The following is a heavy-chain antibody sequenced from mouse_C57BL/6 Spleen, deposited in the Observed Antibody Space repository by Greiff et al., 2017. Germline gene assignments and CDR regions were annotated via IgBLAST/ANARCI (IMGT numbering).Heavy chain of an antibody. CDR1: GFTFSDYG. CDR2: ISSGSSTI. Sequence: ESGGGLVKPGGSLKLSCAASGFTFSDYGMHWVRQAPEKGLEWVAYISSGSSTIYYADTVKGRFTISRDNAKNTLFLQMTSLRSEDTAMYYCARAPYGYDEDAMDYWGQGTSVTVSS. J-gene: IGHJ4*01. CDR3: ARAPYGYDEDAMDY. V-gene: IGHV5-17*01. D-gene: IGHD2-2*01.